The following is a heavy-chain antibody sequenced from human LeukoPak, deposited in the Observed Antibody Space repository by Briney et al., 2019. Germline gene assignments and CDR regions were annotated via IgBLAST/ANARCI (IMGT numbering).Heavy chain of an antibody. V-gene: IGHV3-23*01. CDR2: ISSGGGST. J-gene: IGHJ4*02. CDR1: GFTSSRYG. D-gene: IGHD3-22*01. CDR3: AKSGYNYDSDAYAFIDY. Sequence: GGSLRLSCAVSGFTSSRYGMSWVRQAPGTALEWVSGISSGGGSTYYADSVKGRFTISRDNSKNTLSLQMSSLRVEDTAVYYCAKSGYNYDSDAYAFIDYWGQGTLVTVSS.